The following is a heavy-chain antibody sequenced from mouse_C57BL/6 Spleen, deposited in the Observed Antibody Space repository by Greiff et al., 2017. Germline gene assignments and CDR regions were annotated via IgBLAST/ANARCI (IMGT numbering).Heavy chain of an antibody. CDR1: GFTFSDYY. J-gene: IGHJ2*01. CDR2: INYDGSST. D-gene: IGHD2-1*01. Sequence: EVKLVESEGGLVQPGSSMKLSCTASGFTFSDYYMAWVRQVPEKGLEWVANINYDGSSTYYLDSLKSRFIISRDNAKNILYLQMSRLKSEDTATYYCARGYYCNYGFDYWGQGTTLTVSS. V-gene: IGHV5-16*01. CDR3: ARGYYCNYGFDY.